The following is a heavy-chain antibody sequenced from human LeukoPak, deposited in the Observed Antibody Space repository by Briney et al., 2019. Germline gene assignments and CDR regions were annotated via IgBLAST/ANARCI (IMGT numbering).Heavy chain of an antibody. D-gene: IGHD3-16*02. CDR2: ISSSSSYI. Sequence: GGSLRLSCAASGFTFSSYSMNWVRQAPGKGLEWVSSISSSSSYIYYADSVKGRFTISRDNAKNSLYLQMNSLRAEDTAVYYCARDVTYDYVWGSYRPSRAFDIWGQGTMVTVSS. CDR3: ARDVTYDYVWGSYRPSRAFDI. J-gene: IGHJ3*02. V-gene: IGHV3-21*01. CDR1: GFTFSSYS.